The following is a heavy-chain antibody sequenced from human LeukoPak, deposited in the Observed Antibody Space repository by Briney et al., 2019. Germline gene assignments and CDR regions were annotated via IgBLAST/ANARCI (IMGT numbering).Heavy chain of an antibody. Sequence: ASVKVSCKASGYTFSDYFMHWVRQAPGQGLEWMGWISPEGGDTHYAQRFQGRVTMTRDTTISTAYMELTSLSPDDTAVYYCARNYGHNSKYFDFWGQGTLVTVSS. CDR1: GYTFSDYF. V-gene: IGHV1-2*02. CDR2: ISPEGGDT. J-gene: IGHJ4*02. CDR3: ARNYGHNSKYFDF. D-gene: IGHD4-17*01.